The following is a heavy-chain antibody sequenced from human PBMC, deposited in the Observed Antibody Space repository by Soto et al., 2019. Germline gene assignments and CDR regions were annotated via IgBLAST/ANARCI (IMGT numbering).Heavy chain of an antibody. CDR2: ISGSGGST. CDR3: AKEGCSGGSCYSPNDD. Sequence: GGSLRLSCAASGFTFSSYAMSWVRQAPGKGLEWVSAISGSGGSTYYADSVKGRFTISRDNSKNTLYLQMNSLRAEDTAVYYCAKEGCSGGSCYSPNDDWGQGTLVTVSS. CDR1: GFTFSSYA. J-gene: IGHJ4*02. V-gene: IGHV3-23*01. D-gene: IGHD2-15*01.